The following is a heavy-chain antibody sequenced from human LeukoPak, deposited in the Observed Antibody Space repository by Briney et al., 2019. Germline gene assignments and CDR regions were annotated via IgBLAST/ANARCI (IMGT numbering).Heavy chain of an antibody. CDR3: ARVTTGTKVDY. Sequence: EGSLRLSCAASGFTFSSYEMNWVRQAPGKGPEWVSYISSSGTTTHYADSVEGRFTISRDSAKNSLYLQMNSLRAEDTAVYYCARVTTGTKVDYWGQGTLVTVSS. CDR1: GFTFSSYE. V-gene: IGHV3-48*03. D-gene: IGHD1-1*01. CDR2: ISSSGTTT. J-gene: IGHJ4*02.